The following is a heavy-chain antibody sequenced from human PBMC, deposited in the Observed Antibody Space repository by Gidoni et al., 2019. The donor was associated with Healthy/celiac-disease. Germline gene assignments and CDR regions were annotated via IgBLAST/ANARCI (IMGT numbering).Heavy chain of an antibody. D-gene: IGHD5-18*01. J-gene: IGHJ4*02. CDR1: GGSFSGYY. CDR2: INHSGST. V-gene: IGHV4-34*01. Sequence: QVQLQQWGAGLLKPSETLSLTCAVYGGSFSGYYWSWIRQPPGKGLEWIGEINHSGSTNYNPSLKSRVTISVDTSKNQFSLKLSSVTAADTAVYYCARGWLWIFDYWGQGTLVTVSS. CDR3: ARGWLWIFDY.